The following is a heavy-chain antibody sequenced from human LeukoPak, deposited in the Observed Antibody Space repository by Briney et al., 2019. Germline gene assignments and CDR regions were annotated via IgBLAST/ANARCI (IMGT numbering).Heavy chain of an antibody. CDR1: GGSFSGYY. CDR3: ARYYYDFWSGYYYYYMDV. D-gene: IGHD3-3*01. CDR2: INHSGST. Sequence: SSETLSLTCAAYGGSFSGYYWSWIRQPPGKGLEWIGEINHSGSTNYNPSLKSRVTISVDTSKNQFSLKLSSVTAADTAVYYCARYYYDFWSGYYYYYMDVWGKGTTVTVSS. V-gene: IGHV4-34*01. J-gene: IGHJ6*03.